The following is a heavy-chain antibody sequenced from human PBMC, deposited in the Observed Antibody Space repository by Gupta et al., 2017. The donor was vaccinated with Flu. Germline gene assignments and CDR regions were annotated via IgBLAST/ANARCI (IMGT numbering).Heavy chain of an antibody. CDR1: GGSISSSGFY. CDR2: FYDNGNT. V-gene: IGHV4-39*01. CDR3: ARRQMATNMAFVLDY. J-gene: IGHJ4*02. Sequence: QLQLQESGPGLVKPSETLSLTCSVSGGSISSSGFYWGWIRQPPGKELEWMGTFYDNGNTFYNPALNSRVTISVDTSKNQFSLKLSSVTAADTAVYYCARRQMATNMAFVLDYWGQGTLVTVSS. D-gene: IGHD5-24*01.